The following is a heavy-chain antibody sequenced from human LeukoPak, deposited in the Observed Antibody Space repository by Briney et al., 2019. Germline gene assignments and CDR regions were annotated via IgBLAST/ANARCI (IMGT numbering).Heavy chain of an antibody. CDR3: VVYRGGYVKYRTFES. CDR1: GFTFKDYW. V-gene: IGHV3-7*01. J-gene: IGHJ1*01. Sequence: GGSLRLSCATSGFTFKDYWMSWLRQAPGKGLEWVTNIKHDGSETYYVASVKGRFTISKDIPKNSLYLQMNNLRTEDTAVYYGVVYRGGYVKYRTFESWGQGTLVTVSP. D-gene: IGHD2-21*01. CDR2: IKHDGSET.